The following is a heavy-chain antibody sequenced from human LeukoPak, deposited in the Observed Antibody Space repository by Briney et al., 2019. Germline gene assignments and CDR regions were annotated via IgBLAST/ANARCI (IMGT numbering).Heavy chain of an antibody. D-gene: IGHD1-26*01. V-gene: IGHV3-23*01. CDR3: AKGRGGSYGYFDY. Sequence: GGSLRLSCAASGFTFSTYAMSWVRQAPGKALEWVSTISGSGGSTYYADSVKGRFTISRDNSKNTLYLQMNSLRAEDTAVYYCAKGRGGSYGYFDYWGQGTLVTVSS. CDR2: ISGSGGST. CDR1: GFTFSTYA. J-gene: IGHJ4*02.